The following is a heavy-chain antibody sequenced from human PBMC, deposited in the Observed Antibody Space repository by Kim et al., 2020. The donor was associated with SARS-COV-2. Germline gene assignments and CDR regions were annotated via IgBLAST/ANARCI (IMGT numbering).Heavy chain of an antibody. CDR2: IYYSGST. Sequence: SETLSLTCTVSGGSVSSGSYYWSWIRQPPGKGLEWIGYIYYSGSTNYNPSLKSRVTISVDTSKNQFSLKLSSVTAADTAVYYCARGVSNNWDYGDYRYYYYGMDVWGQGTTVTVSS. J-gene: IGHJ6*02. D-gene: IGHD4-17*01. CDR1: GGSVSSGSYY. V-gene: IGHV4-61*01. CDR3: ARGVSNNWDYGDYRYYYYGMDV.